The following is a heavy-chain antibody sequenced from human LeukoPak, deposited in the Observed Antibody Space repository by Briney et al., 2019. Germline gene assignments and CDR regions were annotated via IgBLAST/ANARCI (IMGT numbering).Heavy chain of an antibody. Sequence: GASVKVSCKASGYTFTSYGISWVRQAPGQGLEWMGWISAYNGNTNHAQKLQGRVTMTTDTSTSTAYMELRSLRSDDTAVYYCAAVAAPREEYFQHWGQGTLVTVSS. J-gene: IGHJ1*01. CDR1: GYTFTSYG. D-gene: IGHD6-19*01. CDR3: AAVAAPREEYFQH. CDR2: ISAYNGNT. V-gene: IGHV1-18*01.